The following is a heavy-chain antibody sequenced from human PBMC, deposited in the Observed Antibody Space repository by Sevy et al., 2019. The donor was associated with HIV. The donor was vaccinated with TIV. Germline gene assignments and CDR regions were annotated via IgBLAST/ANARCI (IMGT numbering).Heavy chain of an antibody. J-gene: IGHJ4*02. CDR2: IKQDGSQK. CDR1: GFTFSDYY. V-gene: IGHV3-7*01. CDR3: ARELWPGDY. Sequence: GGSLRLSCAASGFTFSDYYMCWVRQAPGKGLEWVANIKQDGSQKNYLDSVKGRFTISRDNAKNSLYLQMNRLRVDDTAVYYCARELWPGDYWGQGTLVTVSS. D-gene: IGHD2-21*01.